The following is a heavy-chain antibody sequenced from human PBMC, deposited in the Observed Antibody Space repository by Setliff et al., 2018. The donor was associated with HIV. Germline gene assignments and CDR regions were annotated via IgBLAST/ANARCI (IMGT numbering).Heavy chain of an antibody. D-gene: IGHD6-19*01. V-gene: IGHV6-1*01. CDR1: GDSVYSNNAA. CDR2: TYFRSKWYF. J-gene: IGHJ4*02. Sequence: SPTLSLPCAISGDSVYSNNAAWNWIRQSPLRGLEWLGRTYFRSKWYFDYAVSVKSRIIINPDPSENQFSLHLNSVTPEDTAVYYCARGSYGSVLLWGQGTLVTVSS. CDR3: ARGSYGSVLL.